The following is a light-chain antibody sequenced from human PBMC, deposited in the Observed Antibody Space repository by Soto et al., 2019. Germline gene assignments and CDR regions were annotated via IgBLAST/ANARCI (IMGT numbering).Light chain of an antibody. CDR1: QSISNW. CDR2: DAS. J-gene: IGKJ1*01. CDR3: QQYNSYSRT. V-gene: IGKV1-5*01. Sequence: DIQMTQSPSTLSGSVGDRVTITCRASQSISNWLAWYQQKPGKAPNLLIYDASSLESGVPSRFSGSGSGTEFTLTISSLQPDDFATYYCQQYNSYSRTFGQGTKVDI.